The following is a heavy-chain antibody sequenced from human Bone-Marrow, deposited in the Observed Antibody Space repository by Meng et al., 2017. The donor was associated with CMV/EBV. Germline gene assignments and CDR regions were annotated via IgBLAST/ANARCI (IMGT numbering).Heavy chain of an antibody. CDR2: ISGDSGTI. Sequence: GESLKISCAASGFTFSDYYMSWIRQPPGKGLEWISYISGDSGTIYYADSVKGRFVISRDNAKNSLSLQMNSLRAEDTAIYYCATRRAGEFDYWGQGTLVTVSS. CDR1: GFTFSDYY. D-gene: IGHD7-27*01. J-gene: IGHJ4*02. CDR3: ATRRAGEFDY. V-gene: IGHV3-11*01.